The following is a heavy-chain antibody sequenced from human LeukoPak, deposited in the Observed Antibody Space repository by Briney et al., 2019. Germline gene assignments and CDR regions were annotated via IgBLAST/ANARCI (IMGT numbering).Heavy chain of an antibody. J-gene: IGHJ3*02. V-gene: IGHV1-2*02. D-gene: IGHD6-19*01. CDR3: ARENSSGWSVLDI. Sequence: GASVKVSCKASGYTFTGYYMHCVRQALVQGLEWMGWINPNSGGTNYAQKFQGRVTMTRDTSISTAYMELSRLRSDDTAVYYCARENSSGWSVLDIWGQGTMVTVSS. CDR2: INPNSGGT. CDR1: GYTFTGYY.